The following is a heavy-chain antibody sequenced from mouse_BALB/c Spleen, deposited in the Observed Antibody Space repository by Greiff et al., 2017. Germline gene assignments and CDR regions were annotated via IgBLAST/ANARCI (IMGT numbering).Heavy chain of an antibody. J-gene: IGHJ3*01. CDR2: ISSGGSYT. Sequence: EVQLVESGGGLVKPGGSLKLSCAASGFTFSSYAMSWVRQTPEKRLEWVATISSGGSYTYYPDSVKGRFTISRDNAKNTLYLQMSSLRSEDTAMYYCASVITTDPFAYWGQGTLVTVSA. CDR1: GFTFSSYA. D-gene: IGHD2-4*01. CDR3: ASVITTDPFAY. V-gene: IGHV5-9-3*01.